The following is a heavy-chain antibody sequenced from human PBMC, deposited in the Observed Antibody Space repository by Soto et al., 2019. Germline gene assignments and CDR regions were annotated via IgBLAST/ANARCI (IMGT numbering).Heavy chain of an antibody. CDR2: ISFDGTKT. D-gene: IGHD2-21*01. CDR3: ARAPHIVGVTSHHFDS. J-gene: IGHJ4*02. Sequence: ARGSLRLACAASGFPFSNYAMHWVRQAPGKGPEWLALISFDGTKTSYADSVKGRFIISRDRANNSLSLEMNGLRPDDSAVYYCARAPHIVGVTSHHFDSWGRGVQVTVSS. CDR1: GFPFSNYA. V-gene: IGHV3-30-3*01.